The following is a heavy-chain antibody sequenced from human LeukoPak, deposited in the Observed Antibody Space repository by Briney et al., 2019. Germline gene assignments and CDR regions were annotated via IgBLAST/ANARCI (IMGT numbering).Heavy chain of an antibody. Sequence: GGSLRLSCAASGFTFRNYVIHWVRQAPGKGLEWVAVTSSDLNVKLYAGSVKGRFTISRDNSRSTLYLQMNSLRPEDTAIYYCAREGYYGSGSPPSLYFDYWGQGTLVTVSS. J-gene: IGHJ4*02. CDR2: TSSDLNVK. D-gene: IGHD3-10*01. CDR1: GFTFRNYV. V-gene: IGHV3-30-3*01. CDR3: AREGYYGSGSPPSLYFDY.